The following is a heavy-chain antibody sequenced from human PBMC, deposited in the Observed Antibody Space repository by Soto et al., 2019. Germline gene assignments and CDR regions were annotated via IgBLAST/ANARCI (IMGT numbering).Heavy chain of an antibody. CDR1: GYTFTGYY. D-gene: IGHD3-22*01. V-gene: IGHV1-2*04. J-gene: IGHJ6*02. CDR2: INPNSGGT. Sequence: GASVKVSCKASGYTFTGYYMHWVRQAPGQGLEWMGWINPNSGGTNYAQKFQGWVTMTRDTSISTAYMELSRLRSDDTAVYYCARTGYDSSANGMDVWGQGTTVTVSS. CDR3: ARTGYDSSANGMDV.